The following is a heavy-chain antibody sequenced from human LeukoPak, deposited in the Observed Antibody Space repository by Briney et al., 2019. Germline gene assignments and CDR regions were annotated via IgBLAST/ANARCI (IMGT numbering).Heavy chain of an antibody. CDR3: AREQRGGLSGNLGGLFASYHTYYYMDV. CDR1: GYTFTDYY. Sequence: ASVKVSCKASGYTFTDYYIHWVRQAAGQGPEWMGWINPNGGGTKYAQKFQGRVTMTMDTSISTAFMELSRLRSDDTAVYFCAREQRGGLSGNLGGLFASYHTYYYMDVWGRGTTVTVSS. J-gene: IGHJ6*03. CDR2: INPNGGGT. V-gene: IGHV1-2*02. D-gene: IGHD3-16*01.